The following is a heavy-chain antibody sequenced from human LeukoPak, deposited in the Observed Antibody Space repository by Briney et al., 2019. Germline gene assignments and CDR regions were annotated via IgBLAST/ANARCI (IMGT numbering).Heavy chain of an antibody. D-gene: IGHD6-13*01. CDR1: GDSVSSNSAV. V-gene: IGHV6-1*01. CDR2: TYYRSKWYN. CDR3: ARGGAAAGLDY. Sequence: SQTLSLPCASSGDSVSSNSAVWNWIRQSPSRGLEWLGRTYYRSKWYNDYAVSVRSRISINPDTSKNQFSLQLNSVTPEDTAVYYCARGGAAAGLDYWGRGTLVTVSS. J-gene: IGHJ4*02.